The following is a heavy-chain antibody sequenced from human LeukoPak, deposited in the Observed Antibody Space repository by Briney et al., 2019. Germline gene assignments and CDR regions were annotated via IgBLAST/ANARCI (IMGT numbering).Heavy chain of an antibody. CDR3: ARGGRYYGSGSYYRKNYYYYYMGV. J-gene: IGHJ6*03. D-gene: IGHD3-10*01. Sequence: SETLSLTCAVYGGSFSGYYWSWIRQPPGKGLEWIGEINHSGSTNYNPSLKSRVTISVDTSKNQFSLKLSSVTAADTAVYYCARGGRYYGSGSYYRKNYYYYYMGVWGKGTTVTVSS. CDR1: GGSFSGYY. CDR2: INHSGST. V-gene: IGHV4-34*01.